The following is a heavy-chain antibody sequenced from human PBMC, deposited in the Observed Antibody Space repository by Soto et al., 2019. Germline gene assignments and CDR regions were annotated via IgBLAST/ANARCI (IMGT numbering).Heavy chain of an antibody. D-gene: IGHD2-2*01. J-gene: IGHJ6*03. Sequence: SQTLSLTCAISGDSVSSNSAAWNWIRQSPSRGLEWLGRTYYRSKWYNDYAVSVKSRITINPDTSKNQFSLQLNSVTPEDTAVYYCARLGDIVVVPAAMRDYYYMDVWGKGTTVTVSS. V-gene: IGHV6-1*01. CDR3: ARLGDIVVVPAAMRDYYYMDV. CDR1: GDSVSSNSAA. CDR2: TYYRSKWYN.